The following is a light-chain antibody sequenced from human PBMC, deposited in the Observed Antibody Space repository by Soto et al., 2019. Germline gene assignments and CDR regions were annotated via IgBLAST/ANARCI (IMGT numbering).Light chain of an antibody. CDR2: EVT. CDR3: SSYTSASSLV. CDR1: TSDVGGFNY. J-gene: IGLJ1*01. Sequence: QSALTQPASVSGSPGQTITISCTGTTSDVGGFNYVSWYQHHPGKVPKLLIFEVTSRHAGASNRFSGSKSGNTASLTISGLQAEDEADYYCSSYTSASSLVFGTGTKVTV. V-gene: IGLV2-14*01.